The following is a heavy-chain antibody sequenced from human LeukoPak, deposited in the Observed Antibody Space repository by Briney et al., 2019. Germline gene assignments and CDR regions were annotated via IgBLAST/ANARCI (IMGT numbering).Heavy chain of an antibody. CDR3: ASLVERRPILLPYYFDC. CDR1: GYSFTSYW. CDR2: IYPGDSDT. D-gene: IGHD2/OR15-2a*01. V-gene: IGHV5-51*01. J-gene: IGHJ4*02. Sequence: GESLMFSSTGSGYSFTSYWICWGRQIRGKRLEWMGIIYPGDSDTKYSPSFQGQVTISADTSITTAYLQWSSLNASDTAMYYCASLVERRPILLPYYFDCWGQRTVVAVSS.